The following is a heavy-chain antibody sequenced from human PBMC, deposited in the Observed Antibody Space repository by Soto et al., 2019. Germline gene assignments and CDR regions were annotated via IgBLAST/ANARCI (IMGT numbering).Heavy chain of an antibody. V-gene: IGHV4-34*01. CDR3: TRGQRGYSSSWFDF. Sequence: SETLSVTCAVYGGSFSAYYWSWIRQPPGKGLEWIGEINHDRSTKYNPSLKSRVTISVDTSKNQISLKVSSVTAADTAVYFCTRGQRGYSSSWFDFWGQGTLVTVS. D-gene: IGHD6-13*01. CDR1: GGSFSAYY. J-gene: IGHJ4*02. CDR2: INHDRST.